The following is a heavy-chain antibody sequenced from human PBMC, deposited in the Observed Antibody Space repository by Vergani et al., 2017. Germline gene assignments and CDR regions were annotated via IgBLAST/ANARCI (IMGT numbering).Heavy chain of an antibody. CDR3: ASKRGACRAAYCHSYDF. V-gene: IGHV4-39*01. J-gene: IGHJ4*02. CDR2: MDYSGST. D-gene: IGHD2-15*01. Sequence: QVQLQESGPGLVKPSETLSLTCTVSGDSVISTDYHLGWIRHPPGRGLEWIGSMDYSGSTSYNPSLGSRISVSFETPKNQFSLRLTSVTAADTAVYYCASKRGACRAAYCHSYDFWGPGTLVGVSS. CDR1: GDSVISTDYH.